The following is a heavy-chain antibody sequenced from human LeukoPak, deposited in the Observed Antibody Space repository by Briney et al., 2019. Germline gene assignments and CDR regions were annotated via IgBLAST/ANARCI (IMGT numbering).Heavy chain of an antibody. J-gene: IGHJ4*02. CDR1: GFTFSSYA. CDR2: ISYDGSNK. Sequence: GGSLRLSCAASGFTFSSYAMHWVRQAPGKGLEWVAVISYDGSNKYYADSVKGRFTISRDNSENTLYLQMNSLRAEDTAVYYCAKTHYYDSSGVPGDYWGQGTLVTVSS. V-gene: IGHV3-30-3*02. CDR3: AKTHYYDSSGVPGDY. D-gene: IGHD3-22*01.